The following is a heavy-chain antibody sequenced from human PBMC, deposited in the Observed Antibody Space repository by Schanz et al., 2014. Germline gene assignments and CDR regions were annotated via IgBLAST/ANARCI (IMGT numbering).Heavy chain of an antibody. V-gene: IGHV3-23*01. CDR2: ISDSGDTA. D-gene: IGHD5-18*01. CDR3: GRAGTGMAGWYFEL. CDR1: TFTFDHYA. J-gene: IGHJ2*01. Sequence: EVQLLESGGGLVQPGGSLRLSCSASTFTFDHYAMHWVRQAPGKGLEWVSLISDSGDTAYYADSVKGRFTISRDNSKNTLFLQMSSLRVDDMAVYYCGRAGTGMAGWYFELWGRGTLVTVSS.